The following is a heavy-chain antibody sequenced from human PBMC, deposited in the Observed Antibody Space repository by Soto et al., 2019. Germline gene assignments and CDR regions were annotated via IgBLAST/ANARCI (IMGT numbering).Heavy chain of an antibody. CDR1: GGSIRSYY. D-gene: IGHD4-17*01. CDR2: IYYSGST. J-gene: IGHJ4*02. V-gene: IGHV4-59*01. CDR3: AIGNDFGDYVFDY. Sequence: SETLSLTSTVSGGSIRSYYWSWIRQPPGKGLEWIGYIYYSGSTGYNPSLKSRVTISLDTSKNQFSLKLSSVTAADTAVYYCAIGNDFGDYVFDYWGQGTLVTVSS.